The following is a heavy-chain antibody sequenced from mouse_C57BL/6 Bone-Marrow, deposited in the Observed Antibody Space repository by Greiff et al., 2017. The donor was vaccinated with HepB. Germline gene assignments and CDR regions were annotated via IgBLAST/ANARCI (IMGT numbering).Heavy chain of an antibody. CDR3: ARDYYGSSYDY. V-gene: IGHV1-20*01. D-gene: IGHD1-1*01. CDR2: INPYNGDT. Sequence: VHVKQSGPELVKPGDSVKISCKASGYSFTGYFMNWVMQSHGKSLEWIGRINPYNGDTFYNQKFKGKATLTVDKSSSTAHMELRSLTSEDSAVYYCARDYYGSSYDYWGQGTTLTVSS. J-gene: IGHJ2*01. CDR1: GYSFTGYF.